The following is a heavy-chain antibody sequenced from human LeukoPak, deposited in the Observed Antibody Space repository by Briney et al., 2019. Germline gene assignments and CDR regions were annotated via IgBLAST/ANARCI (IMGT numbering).Heavy chain of an antibody. CDR3: ARDSAVAAVDY. Sequence: GGSLRLSCAASGFTFSDYYMSWVRQAPGKGLEWVSAISGSGGSTYYADSVKGRFTISRDNSKNTLYLQMNSLRAEDTAVYYCARDSAVAAVDYWGQGTLVTVSS. CDR1: GFTFSDYY. V-gene: IGHV3-23*01. J-gene: IGHJ4*02. D-gene: IGHD6-19*01. CDR2: ISGSGGST.